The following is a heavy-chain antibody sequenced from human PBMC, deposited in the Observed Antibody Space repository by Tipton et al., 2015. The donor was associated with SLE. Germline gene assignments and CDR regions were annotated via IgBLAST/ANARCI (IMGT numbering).Heavy chain of an antibody. Sequence: SLRLSCAASGFPFRGSAMTWVRQAPGKGLEWVSVIYSGGSADYADSVKGRFTISRDTSNNTLYLQMSSLRAEDTAVYYCATAYYDFWTAFSPRALNIWGQGTMVTVSS. J-gene: IGHJ3*02. CDR2: IYSGGSA. CDR3: ATAYYDFWTAFSPRALNI. CDR1: GFPFRGSA. D-gene: IGHD3/OR15-3a*01. V-gene: IGHV3-23*03.